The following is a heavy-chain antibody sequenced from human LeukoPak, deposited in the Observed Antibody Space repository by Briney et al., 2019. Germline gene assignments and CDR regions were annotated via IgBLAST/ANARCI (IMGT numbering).Heavy chain of an antibody. V-gene: IGHV3-23*01. CDR2: ISGSGGST. Sequence: GGSLRLSCAASGFTFSSYAMSWVRQAPGKGLEWVSAISGSGGSTYYADSVKGRFTISRDNSKNTLYLQMNSLRAEDTAVYYCAKYKEYYYGSGSYYYWGQGTLVTVSS. CDR1: GFTFSSYA. D-gene: IGHD3-10*01. J-gene: IGHJ4*02. CDR3: AKYKEYYYGSGSYYY.